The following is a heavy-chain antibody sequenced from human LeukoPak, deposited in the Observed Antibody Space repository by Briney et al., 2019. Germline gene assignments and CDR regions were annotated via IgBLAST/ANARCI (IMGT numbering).Heavy chain of an antibody. J-gene: IGHJ3*02. V-gene: IGHV4-38-2*02. CDR2: IYHSGST. D-gene: IGHD4-17*01. CDR3: ATPGGYGDYDAFDI. CDR1: GYSISSGYY. Sequence: PSETLSLTCTVSGYSISSGYYWGWIRQPPGKGLEWIGSIYHSGSTYYNPSLKSRVTISVDTSKNQFSLKLSSVTAADTAVYYCATPGGYGDYDAFDIWGQGTMVTVSS.